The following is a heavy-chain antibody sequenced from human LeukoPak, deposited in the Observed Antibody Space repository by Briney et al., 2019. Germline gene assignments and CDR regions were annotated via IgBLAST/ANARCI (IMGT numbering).Heavy chain of an antibody. CDR2: IIPIFGTA. Sequence: ASVKVSCKASGGTFSSYAISWVRQAPGQGLEWMGGIIPIFGTANYAQKFQGRVTITADESTSTAYMELSSLRSEDTAVYYCARAVTPRGYFDYWGQGTLVTVSS. D-gene: IGHD4-17*01. CDR3: ARAVTPRGYFDY. CDR1: GGTFSSYA. J-gene: IGHJ4*02. V-gene: IGHV1-69*13.